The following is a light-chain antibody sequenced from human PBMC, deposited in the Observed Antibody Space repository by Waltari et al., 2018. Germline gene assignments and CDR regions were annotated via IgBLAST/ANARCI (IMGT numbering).Light chain of an antibody. J-gene: IGKJ1*01. Sequence: EIVLTQSPGTLSLSPGERATLSCRASQSVSRTLAWYQQKPGQAPRLLIFGASTWATGIPDRFSGSGSGTDFSLTISRLEPEDFAVYYCQHYVRLPATFGQGTKVEIK. CDR3: QHYVRLPAT. CDR1: QSVSRT. CDR2: GAS. V-gene: IGKV3-20*01.